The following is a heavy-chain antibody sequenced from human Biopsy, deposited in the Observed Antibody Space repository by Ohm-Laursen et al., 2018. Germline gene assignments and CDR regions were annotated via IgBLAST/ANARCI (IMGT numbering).Heavy chain of an antibody. CDR1: GGPSSNYA. J-gene: IGHJ4*02. D-gene: IGHD3-3*01. CDR3: AADADGYYTEFDY. Sequence: VASVKVSCKVSGGPSSNYAFSWVRQAPGQGLEWVGRIVPILGHLNYAQRFQGRVSTTVDKSTTYVYMELSRLTSGDTAVYYCAADADGYYTEFDYWGPGTLVTVSS. CDR2: IVPILGHL. V-gene: IGHV1-69*04.